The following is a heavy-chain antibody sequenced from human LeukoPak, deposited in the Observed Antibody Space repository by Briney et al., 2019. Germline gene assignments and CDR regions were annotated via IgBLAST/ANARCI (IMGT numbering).Heavy chain of an antibody. Sequence: PGGSLRLSCAASGFTLTNYWMAWVRQAPGRGLEWVANIKQDGSEKYYVDSVKGRFTISRDNAKNSLYLQMNSLRVEDTAVYYCARDLVVVSAGDWFDPWGRGTLVTVSA. D-gene: IGHD2-2*01. J-gene: IGHJ5*02. CDR1: GFTLTNYW. CDR2: IKQDGSEK. CDR3: ARDLVVVSAGDWFDP. V-gene: IGHV3-7*01.